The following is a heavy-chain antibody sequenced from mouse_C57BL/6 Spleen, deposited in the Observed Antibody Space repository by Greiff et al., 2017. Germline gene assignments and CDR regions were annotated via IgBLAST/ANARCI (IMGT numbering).Heavy chain of an antibody. D-gene: IGHD2-5*01. J-gene: IGHJ3*01. V-gene: IGHV5-9*01. CDR1: GFTFSSYT. CDR2: ISGGGGNT. CDR3: ARLRAYYSNDVFAC. Sequence: EVKLVESGGGLVKPGGSLKLSCAASGFTFSSYTMSWVRQTPEKRLEWVAAISGGGGNTYYPDSVKGRFTISRDNAKNTLYLQLSRLRSKDTSLYYCARLRAYYSNDVFACWGQGTLVTVSA.